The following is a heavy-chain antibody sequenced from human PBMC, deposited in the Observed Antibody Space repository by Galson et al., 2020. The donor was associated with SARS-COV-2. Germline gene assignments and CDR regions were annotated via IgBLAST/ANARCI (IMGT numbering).Heavy chain of an antibody. CDR2: INAGNGNT. Sequence: ASVKVSCKASGYTFTSYAMHWVRQAPGQRLEWMGWINAGNGNTKYSQKFQGRVTITRDTSASTAYMELSSLRSEDTAVYYCAREGLANDSSGYYYDEGNFDYWGQGTLVTVSS. CDR1: GYTFTSYA. D-gene: IGHD3-22*01. V-gene: IGHV1-3*01. J-gene: IGHJ4*02. CDR3: AREGLANDSSGYYYDEGNFDY.